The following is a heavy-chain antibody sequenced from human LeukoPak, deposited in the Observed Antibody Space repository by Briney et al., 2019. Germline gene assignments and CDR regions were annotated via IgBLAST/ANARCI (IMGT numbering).Heavy chain of an antibody. CDR1: GAPGSCGSYF. J-gene: IGHJ4*02. Sequence: SETVSLTCSVWGAPGSCGSYFGSWIRQPPGKGVVWCGYIFYSESTYYNPYHKSRVTIPVDTTRNPFSLKLSSVTAADTAVYYCATVSDLYYYASGGQEAYFDYWGQGTLVTVSS. CDR3: ATVSDLYYYASGGQEAYFDY. CDR2: IFYSEST. D-gene: IGHD3-22*01. V-gene: IGHV4-61*01.